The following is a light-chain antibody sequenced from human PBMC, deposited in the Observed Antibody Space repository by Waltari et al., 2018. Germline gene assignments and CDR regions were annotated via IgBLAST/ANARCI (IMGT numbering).Light chain of an antibody. V-gene: IGLV2-23*01. Sequence: QSALTQPSSVSGSPGQSITISCTGTSRDFGNYNLLPGYQRHPGKPPKLIIYEATKRPSDISNHFSASKSGNTASLTISGLQAEDEADYFCCSYADSNTWVFGGGTRLTVL. CDR2: EAT. CDR1: SRDFGNYNL. J-gene: IGLJ3*02. CDR3: CSYADSNTWV.